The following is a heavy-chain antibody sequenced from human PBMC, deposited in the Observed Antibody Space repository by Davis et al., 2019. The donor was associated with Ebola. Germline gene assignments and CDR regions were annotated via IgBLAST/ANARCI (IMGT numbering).Heavy chain of an antibody. V-gene: IGHV4-30-2*01. J-gene: IGHJ4*02. CDR2: IYHSGST. Sequence: PSETLSLTCAVSGGSISSGGYSWSWIRQPPGKGLEWIGYIYHSGSTYYNPSLKSRVTISVDTSKNQFSLKLNSVTAADTAVYYCARWNNWNYALLFDYWGQGTLVTVSS. CDR3: ARWNNWNYALLFDY. D-gene: IGHD1-7*01. CDR1: GGSISSGGYS.